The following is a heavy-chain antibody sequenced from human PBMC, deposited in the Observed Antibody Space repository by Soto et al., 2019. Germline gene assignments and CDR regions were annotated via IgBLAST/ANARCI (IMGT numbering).Heavy chain of an antibody. CDR2: ISYDGSNK. CDR1: GFTFSSYA. V-gene: IGHV3-30-3*01. J-gene: IGHJ6*02. Sequence: GGSLRLSCAASGFTFSSYAMHWVRQAPGKGLEWVAVISYDGSNKYYADSVKGRFTISRDNSKNTLYLQMNSLRAEDTAVYYCARDLIVVVPAAIGYYYYYGMDVWGQGTTVTVSS. D-gene: IGHD2-2*02. CDR3: ARDLIVVVPAAIGYYYYYGMDV.